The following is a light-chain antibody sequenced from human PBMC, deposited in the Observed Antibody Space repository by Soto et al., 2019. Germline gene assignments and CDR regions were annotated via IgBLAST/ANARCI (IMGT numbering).Light chain of an antibody. CDR1: SSNFGANYD. Sequence: QSVLTQPPSVSGAPGQRVTISCAGSSSNFGANYDVHWYQQHPGTAPKLLIYGNSNRPSGVPDRFSGSKSGTSASLAITGLQAEDEADYYCQSYDTSLSGVVFGGGTKLTVL. J-gene: IGLJ3*02. CDR3: QSYDTSLSGVV. V-gene: IGLV1-40*01. CDR2: GNS.